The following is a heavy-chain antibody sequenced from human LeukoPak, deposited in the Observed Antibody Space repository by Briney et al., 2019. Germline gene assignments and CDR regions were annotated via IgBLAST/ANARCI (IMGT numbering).Heavy chain of an antibody. CDR1: GFTFSSYW. Sequence: GGSLRLSCAASGFTFSSYWMSWVRQAPGKGLEWVANIKQAGSEKYYVDSVKGRFTISRDNAKNSLYLQMSSLRAEDTAVYYCATETNGRHYDYWGQGTLLTVSS. CDR2: IKQAGSEK. CDR3: ATETNGRHYDY. J-gene: IGHJ4*02. D-gene: IGHD1-14*01. V-gene: IGHV3-7*01.